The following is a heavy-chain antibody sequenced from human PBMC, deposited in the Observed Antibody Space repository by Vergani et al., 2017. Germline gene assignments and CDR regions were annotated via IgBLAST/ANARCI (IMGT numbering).Heavy chain of an antibody. CDR1: GYSFTSYW. Sequence: EVQLVQSGAEVKKPGESLKISCKGSGYSFTSYWIGWVRLMPGKGLEWMGRIDPSDSYTNYSPSFQGHVTISADKSISTAYLQWSSLKASDTAMYYCARHTGDTTADAFDIWGQGTMVTVSS. CDR3: ARHTGDTTADAFDI. D-gene: IGHD2-21*02. CDR2: IDPSDSYT. V-gene: IGHV5-10-1*01. J-gene: IGHJ3*02.